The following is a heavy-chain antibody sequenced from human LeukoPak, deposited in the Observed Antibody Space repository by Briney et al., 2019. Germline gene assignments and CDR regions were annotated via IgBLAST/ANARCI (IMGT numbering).Heavy chain of an antibody. CDR1: GYTFTSYA. V-gene: IGHV1-3*01. CDR3: ARSGSGRLYYAMDV. D-gene: IGHD3-10*01. Sequence: ASVKVSCKASGYTFTSYAMHWVRQAPGQRLEWMGWINAGNGNTKLSQKFQGRVTTTRDTSATTAYMELSSLRSEDTAVYFCARSGSGRLYYAMDVWGQGTTVTVS. CDR2: INAGNGNT. J-gene: IGHJ6*02.